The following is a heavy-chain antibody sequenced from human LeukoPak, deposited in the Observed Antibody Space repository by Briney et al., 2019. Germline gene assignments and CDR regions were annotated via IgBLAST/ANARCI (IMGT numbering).Heavy chain of an antibody. CDR2: ISGSGGST. D-gene: IGHD3/OR15-3a*01. Sequence: GGSLRLSCAASGFTFSSYAMSWVRQAPGKGRGWVSAISGSGGSTYYADSVKGRFTISRDNSKNTLYLQMNSLRAEDTAVYYCANGVPDGFFYWGQGTLVTVSS. CDR3: ANGVPDGFFY. J-gene: IGHJ4*02. V-gene: IGHV3-23*01. CDR1: GFTFSSYA.